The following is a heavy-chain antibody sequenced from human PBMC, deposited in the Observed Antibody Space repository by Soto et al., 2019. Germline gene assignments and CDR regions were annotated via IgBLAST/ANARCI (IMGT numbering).Heavy chain of an antibody. Sequence: SVKVSCKSPVYAFTSYYMHLVRQAPGQGLEWMGWINPNSGGKNYAQKFQGWFTMTRDTSISTAYMELRRLRSDDTAVYYCARDLGSSWRARFDYWGQGTLVTVSS. CDR2: INPNSGGK. V-gene: IGHV1-2*04. CDR3: ARDLGSSWRARFDY. D-gene: IGHD6-13*01. CDR1: VYAFTSYY. J-gene: IGHJ4*02.